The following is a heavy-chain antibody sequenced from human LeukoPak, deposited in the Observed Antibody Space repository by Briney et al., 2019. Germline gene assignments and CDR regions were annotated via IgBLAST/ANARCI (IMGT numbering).Heavy chain of an antibody. J-gene: IGHJ5*02. CDR2: IYYSGRT. Sequence: SETLSLTCTVSGGYISSYYWSWIRQPPGKGLAGIGIIYYSGRTYYNPSLKSRVTISVDTSKNQFSLKLSSVTAADTAVYFCARVGIKALFNWFDPWGRGTLVTVSS. V-gene: IGHV4-59*12. CDR1: GGYISSYY. D-gene: IGHD2-15*01. CDR3: ARVGIKALFNWFDP.